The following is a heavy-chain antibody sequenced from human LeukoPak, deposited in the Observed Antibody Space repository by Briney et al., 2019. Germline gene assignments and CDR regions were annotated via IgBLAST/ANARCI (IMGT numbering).Heavy chain of an antibody. J-gene: IGHJ6*03. CDR2: IKQDGSEK. D-gene: IGHD4-17*01. CDR3: ARDINAGTDYGDYKSPYYYYFYYMDV. Sequence: GGSLRLSCAASGFTFSSYWMSWVRQAPGKGLEWVANIKQDGSEKCYVDSVKGRFAISRDNAKNSLYLQMNSLRAEDTAVYYCARDINAGTDYGDYKSPYYYYFYYMDVWGKGTTVTVSS. CDR1: GFTFSSYW. V-gene: IGHV3-7*01.